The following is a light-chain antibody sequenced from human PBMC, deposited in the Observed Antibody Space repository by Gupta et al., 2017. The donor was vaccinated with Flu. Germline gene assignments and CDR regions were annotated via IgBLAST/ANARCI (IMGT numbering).Light chain of an antibody. Sequence: QSVLTQPPSASGTPGQRVTISCSGSSSNIGSNTVTWYQQLPGTAPKLLIYSNNKRPSGVPDRCSGSKSGTSASLAIMGLQSEDEADYYCAAWDDSLNGWVFGGGTKLTVL. CDR3: AAWDDSLNGWV. J-gene: IGLJ3*02. CDR2: SNN. CDR1: SSNIGSNT. V-gene: IGLV1-44*01.